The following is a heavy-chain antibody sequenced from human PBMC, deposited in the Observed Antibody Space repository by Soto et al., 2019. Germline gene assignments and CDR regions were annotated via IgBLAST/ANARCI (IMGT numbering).Heavy chain of an antibody. CDR3: AAPPRY. Sequence: QVQLQESGPGLVKPSETLSLTCTVSGGSISSYYWNWIRQPPGKGLEWIGYIYNSGNTNYNLSLRSRVTISVDTSKNQFSLKLTSVTAADTAVYYCAAPPRYWGQGTLVTVSS. CDR2: IYNSGNT. J-gene: IGHJ4*02. V-gene: IGHV4-59*01. CDR1: GGSISSYY. D-gene: IGHD6-6*01.